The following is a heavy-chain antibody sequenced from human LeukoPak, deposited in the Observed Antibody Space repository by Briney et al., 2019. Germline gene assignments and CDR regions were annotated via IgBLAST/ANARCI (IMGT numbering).Heavy chain of an antibody. CDR2: IYYSGST. J-gene: IGHJ5*02. CDR1: GGSISSGVYY. CDR3: ARDQVAGNWFDP. V-gene: IGHV4-31*03. D-gene: IGHD6-19*01. Sequence: SETLSLTCTVSGGSISSGVYYWSWIRQHPGKGLEWIGYIYYSGSTYYNPSLKSRVTISVDTSKNQFSLKLSSGRAADTAVYYCARDQVAGNWFDPWGQGTLVTVSS.